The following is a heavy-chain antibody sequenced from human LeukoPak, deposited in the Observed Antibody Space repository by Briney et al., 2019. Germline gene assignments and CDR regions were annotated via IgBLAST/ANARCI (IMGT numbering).Heavy chain of an antibody. D-gene: IGHD3-10*01. CDR3: ASSGTRGVINGH. J-gene: IGHJ4*02. Sequence: GGSLRLSCVASGFTFSSYWMNWVRQAPGKGLEWVANIKQDESEKYYVDSVKGRFTISRDSAKNSLYLQMNSLRVEDTAVYYCASSGTRGVINGHWGQGTLVTVSS. CDR2: IKQDESEK. CDR1: GFTFSSYW. V-gene: IGHV3-7*03.